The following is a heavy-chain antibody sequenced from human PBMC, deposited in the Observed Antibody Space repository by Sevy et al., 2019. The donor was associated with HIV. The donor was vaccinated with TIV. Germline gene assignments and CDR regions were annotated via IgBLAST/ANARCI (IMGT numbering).Heavy chain of an antibody. CDR2: ISATGGST. D-gene: IGHD2-21*02. Sequence: GGSLRLSCAASGFTLGSYTMNWVRQAPGEGLEWVASISATGGSTYYADSVKGRFTISRDVSKGLLYMQMNSLTAEDTAIFYCAKTLQKLPFHPHYFDYWGQGTLVTVSS. CDR1: GFTLGSYT. CDR3: AKTLQKLPFHPHYFDY. J-gene: IGHJ4*02. V-gene: IGHV3-23*01.